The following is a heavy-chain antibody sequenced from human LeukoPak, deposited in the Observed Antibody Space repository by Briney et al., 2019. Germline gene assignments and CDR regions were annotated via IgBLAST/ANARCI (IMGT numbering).Heavy chain of an antibody. V-gene: IGHV4-39*01. Sequence: PSETLSLTCTVSGGYISSSSYFWAWIRQPPGKGLEWIGSMSYSGSTYYNPSLKSRVTISVDTSKNQFSLKLTSVTAADTAVYYCASDDYGDLVNAFDIWGQGTMVTVSS. CDR1: GGYISSSSYF. J-gene: IGHJ3*02. CDR3: ASDDYGDLVNAFDI. D-gene: IGHD4-17*01. CDR2: MSYSGST.